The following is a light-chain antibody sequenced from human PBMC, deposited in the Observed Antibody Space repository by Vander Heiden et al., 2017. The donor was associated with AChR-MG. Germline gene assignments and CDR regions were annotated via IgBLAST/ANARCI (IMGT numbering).Light chain of an antibody. J-gene: IGKJ5*01. CDR1: QSLLYSPTNKNY. V-gene: IGKV4-1*01. CDR3: QQYYSTTAIT. CDR2: WAT. Sequence: DIVMAQSSDSLAVSLGERATINCKSSQSLLYSPTNKNYLGWYQQKQGQPPKLLIYWATTRESGVPDRFSGSGSGTDFTLTISSLQAEDVAVYYCQQYYSTTAITFGQGTRLEIK.